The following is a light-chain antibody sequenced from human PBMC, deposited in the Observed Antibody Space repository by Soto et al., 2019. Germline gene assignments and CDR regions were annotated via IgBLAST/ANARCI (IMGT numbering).Light chain of an antibody. CDR1: QSVSSN. CDR3: QQYGT. V-gene: IGKV3D-15*01. CDR2: DVS. J-gene: IGKJ3*01. Sequence: EIVMTQSPATLSVSPGERATLSCWASQSVSSNLAWYQQKPGQAPRLLIYDVSTRATGIPTRFSGSGSGTEFTLTISSLQSEDFAAYYCQQYGTFGPGTKVDLK.